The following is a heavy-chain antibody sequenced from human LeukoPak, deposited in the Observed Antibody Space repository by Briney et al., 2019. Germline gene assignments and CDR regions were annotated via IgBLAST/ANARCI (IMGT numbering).Heavy chain of an antibody. CDR1: GGSISSGGYY. D-gene: IGHD3-10*01. J-gene: IGHJ4*02. V-gene: IGHV4-31*03. CDR3: ANDSSALWLSY. CDR2: IYYSGST. Sequence: SETLSLTCTVSGGSISSGGYYWSWIRQPPGKGLERIGYIYYSGSTYYNQSLKSRVSISVDTSKNQFSLKLSSVTAADTAVYYCANDSSALWLSYWGQGTLVTVSS.